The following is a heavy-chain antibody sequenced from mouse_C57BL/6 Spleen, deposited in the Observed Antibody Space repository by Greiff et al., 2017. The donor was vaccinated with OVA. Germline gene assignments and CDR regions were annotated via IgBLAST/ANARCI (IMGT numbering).Heavy chain of an antibody. V-gene: IGHV1-69*01. Sequence: QVQLQQPGAELVMPGASVKLSCKASGYTFTSYWMHWVKQRPGQGLEWIGEIDPSGSYTNYNQKFKGKSTLTVDKSSSTAYMQLSSLTSEDSAVYYCARDLLSTMDYWGQGTSVTVSS. J-gene: IGHJ4*01. CDR1: GYTFTSYW. D-gene: IGHD2-1*01. CDR3: ARDLLSTMDY. CDR2: IDPSGSYT.